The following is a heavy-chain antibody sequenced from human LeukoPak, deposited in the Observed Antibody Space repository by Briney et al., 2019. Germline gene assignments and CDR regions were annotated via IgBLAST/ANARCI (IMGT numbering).Heavy chain of an antibody. CDR2: IYYSGST. D-gene: IGHD6-25*01. Sequence: SETLSLTCTVSGGSVSSGSYYWSWIRQPPGKGLEWIGYIYYSGSTNYNPSLKSRVTISVDTSKNQFSLKLSSVTAADTAVYYCARGSSEIFDAFDIWGQGTMVTVSS. CDR3: ARGSSEIFDAFDI. CDR1: GGSVSSGSYY. V-gene: IGHV4-61*01. J-gene: IGHJ3*02.